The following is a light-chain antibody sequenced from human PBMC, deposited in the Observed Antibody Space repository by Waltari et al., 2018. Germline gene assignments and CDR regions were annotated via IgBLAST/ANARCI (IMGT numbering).Light chain of an antibody. Sequence: SALTQPASVSGSLGQSITFSCTGTSSDVGGYNYVAWYQQYPGKAPKLMIHDVSNRPSGVSIRFSGSKSGNMASLTISGLQADDEADYYCISYSSATPGNVVIGGGTKLTVL. CDR3: ISYSSATPGNVV. CDR1: SSDVGGYNY. V-gene: IGLV2-14*01. CDR2: DVS. J-gene: IGLJ2*01.